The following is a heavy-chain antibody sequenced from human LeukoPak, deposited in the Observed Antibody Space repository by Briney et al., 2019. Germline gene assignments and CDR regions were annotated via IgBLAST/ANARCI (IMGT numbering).Heavy chain of an antibody. Sequence: SRTLSLTCTVSGVSITSGNYYWNWIRQPAGKGLEWIGHFYPTGTNYNPSLKSRVTISADTSKNQVSLQVTSVTAADTAVYYCASLRGASGNYYFSGWGQGALVTVSS. V-gene: IGHV4-61*09. CDR2: FYPTGT. J-gene: IGHJ4*02. D-gene: IGHD3-22*01. CDR3: ASLRGASGNYYFSG. CDR1: GVSITSGNYY.